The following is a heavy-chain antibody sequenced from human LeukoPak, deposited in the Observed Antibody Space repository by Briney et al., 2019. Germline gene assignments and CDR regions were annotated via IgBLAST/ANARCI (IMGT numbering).Heavy chain of an antibody. D-gene: IGHD3-16*01. V-gene: IGHV3-11*04. J-gene: IGHJ4*02. CDR2: TSTTGLTI. CDR1: GFPFRDYY. CDR3: ARDLDRGSYDY. Sequence: GGPLRLSCAASGFPFRDYYRSWIRQAPGKGLEWVSYTSTTGLTIYYADSVNGRFTISRDNAKNSLYLQMNSLRAEDTAVYYCARDLDRGSYDYWGQGTLVTVSS.